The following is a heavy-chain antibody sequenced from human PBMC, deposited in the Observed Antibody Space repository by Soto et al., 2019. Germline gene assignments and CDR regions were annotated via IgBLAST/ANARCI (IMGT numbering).Heavy chain of an antibody. CDR3: ARGEDRSSRRQNWLDP. J-gene: IGHJ5*02. CDR1: GASISSYY. Sequence: SETLSLTCTVVGASISSYYWSWIRQPPGKGLEWIGYLSYSGSTSYNPSLKSRVTMSVDTSKNQMSLKLTSVTAADTAVYFCARGEDRSSRRQNWLDPWGQGILVTVSS. CDR2: LSYSGST. D-gene: IGHD1-26*01. V-gene: IGHV4-59*01.